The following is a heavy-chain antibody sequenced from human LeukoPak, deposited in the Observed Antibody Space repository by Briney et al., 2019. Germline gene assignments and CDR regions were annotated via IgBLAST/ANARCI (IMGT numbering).Heavy chain of an antibody. CDR3: AREPLWFGELSVGGWYFDL. J-gene: IGHJ2*01. CDR1: GGSINSSTYY. V-gene: IGHV4-39*07. Sequence: SETLSLTCTVSGGSINSSTYYGAWIRQPPGKGLEWIGSMFYVGTTYYNPSLRSRVTISVDTSKNQFSLKLSSVTAADTAVYYCAREPLWFGELSVGGWYFDLWGRGTLVTVSS. CDR2: MFYVGTT. D-gene: IGHD3-10*01.